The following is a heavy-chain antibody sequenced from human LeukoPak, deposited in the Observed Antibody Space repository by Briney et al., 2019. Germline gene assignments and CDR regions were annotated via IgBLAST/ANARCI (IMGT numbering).Heavy chain of an antibody. CDR1: GYTFTGYY. CDR2: INPNSGGT. J-gene: IGHJ1*01. Sequence: ASVKVSCKASGYTFTGYYMHWVRQAPGQGLEWMGWINPNSGGTNYAQKFQGRVTMTRDTSISTAYMELSRLRSDDTAVYYCARAIAAGDSEYFQHWGQGTLVTVSS. V-gene: IGHV1-2*02. D-gene: IGHD6-13*01. CDR3: ARAIAAGDSEYFQH.